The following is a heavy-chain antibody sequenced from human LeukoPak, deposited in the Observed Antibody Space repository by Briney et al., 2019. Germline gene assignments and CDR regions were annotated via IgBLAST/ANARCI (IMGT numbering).Heavy chain of an antibody. D-gene: IGHD6-13*01. CDR3: ARGDYSSSWSDYYYYYMDV. Sequence: GASMKVSCKASGYTFTDYYIHWVRQAPGQGLEWMGRINPNSGGTNYAQKFQGRVTMTRDTSISTAYMELSRLRSDDTAEYYCARGDYSSSWSDYYYYYMDVWGKGTTVTVSS. J-gene: IGHJ6*03. CDR1: GYTFTDYY. V-gene: IGHV1-2*06. CDR2: INPNSGGT.